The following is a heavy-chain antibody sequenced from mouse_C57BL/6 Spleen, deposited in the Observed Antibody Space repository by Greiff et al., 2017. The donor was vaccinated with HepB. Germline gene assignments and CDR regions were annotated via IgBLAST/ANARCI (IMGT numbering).Heavy chain of an antibody. Sequence: EVQLQQSGPELVKPGASVKISCKASGYTFTDYYMNWVKQSHGKSLEWIGDINPNNGGTSYNQKFKGKATLTVDKSSSTAYMELRSLTSEDSAVYYCARWSNYVDFDVWGTGTTVTVSS. D-gene: IGHD2-5*01. CDR3: ARWSNYVDFDV. J-gene: IGHJ1*03. CDR2: INPNNGGT. V-gene: IGHV1-26*01. CDR1: GYTFTDYY.